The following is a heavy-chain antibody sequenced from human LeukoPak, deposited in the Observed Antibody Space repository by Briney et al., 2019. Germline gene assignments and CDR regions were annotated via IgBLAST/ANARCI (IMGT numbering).Heavy chain of an antibody. D-gene: IGHD1-26*01. V-gene: IGHV1-2*02. CDR2: INPNSGGT. CDR3: ASSIVGAPSWWY. Sequence: ASVKVSCKASGYTFTGYDMHWVRQAPGQGLEWMGWINPNSGGTNYAQKFQGRVTMTRDTSISTAYMELSRLRSDDTAVYYCASSIVGAPSWWYWGQGTLVTVSS. J-gene: IGHJ4*02. CDR1: GYTFTGYD.